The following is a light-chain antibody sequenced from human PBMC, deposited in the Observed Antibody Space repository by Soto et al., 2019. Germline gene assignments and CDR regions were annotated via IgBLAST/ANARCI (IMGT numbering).Light chain of an antibody. V-gene: IGKV3-15*01. CDR2: GAS. J-gene: IGKJ1*01. Sequence: EIVMSQSPATLSVSPGERATLSCRASQSVSSILAWYQQKPGQAPRLLIYGASTRATGIPARFSGSGSGTEFTLTISSLQSEDFAVYYCQQYNNWPRGTFGQGTKVDI. CDR1: QSVSSI. CDR3: QQYNNWPRGT.